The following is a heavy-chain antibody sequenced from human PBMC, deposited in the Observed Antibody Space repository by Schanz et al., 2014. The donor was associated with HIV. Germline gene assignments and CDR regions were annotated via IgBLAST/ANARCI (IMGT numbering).Heavy chain of an antibody. CDR3: ARSRYGDHPYYFDL. CDR1: GGTFSSFG. J-gene: IGHJ4*02. Sequence: QVRLVQSGAEVKKPGSSVKVSCKASGGTFSSFGISWVRQARGQGLEWMGGINPIYGIANYAQKFQGRVTITADKSTSTAYMELSSLRSEDTAEYYCARSRYGDHPYYFDLWGQGTPVAVSS. CDR2: INPIYGIA. V-gene: IGHV1-69*17. D-gene: IGHD2-21*02.